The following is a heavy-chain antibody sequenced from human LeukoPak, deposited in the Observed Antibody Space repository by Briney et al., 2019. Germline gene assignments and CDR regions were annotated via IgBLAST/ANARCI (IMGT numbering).Heavy chain of an antibody. V-gene: IGHV3-74*01. CDR3: GRGRYYAMDV. CDR2: INSDGSTT. CDR1: GFTFSTYW. Sequence: GGSLRLSCAASGFTFSTYWMHWVRQAPGKGLVWVSRINSDGSTTSYADSVKGRFTISRDNAKNTLYLQMNSLRAEDTAVYYCGRGRYYAMDVWGQGTTVTVSS. J-gene: IGHJ6*02.